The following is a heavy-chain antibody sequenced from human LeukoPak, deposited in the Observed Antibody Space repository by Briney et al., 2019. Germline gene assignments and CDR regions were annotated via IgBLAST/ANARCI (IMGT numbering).Heavy chain of an antibody. Sequence: ASVKVSCKASGYTFTDYYIHWVRQAPGQGLEWMGWINPNSGGTNYAQKFQGRVTMTRDTSISAAYMDLSSLRSDVTAVYHCARHRSSGRDFDYWGQGTLVTVSS. V-gene: IGHV1-2*02. D-gene: IGHD6-19*01. J-gene: IGHJ4*02. CDR1: GYTFTDYY. CDR3: ARHRSSGRDFDY. CDR2: INPNSGGT.